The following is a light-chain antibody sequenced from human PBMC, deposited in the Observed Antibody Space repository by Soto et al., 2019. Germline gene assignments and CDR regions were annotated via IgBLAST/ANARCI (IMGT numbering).Light chain of an antibody. CDR2: AAS. J-gene: IGKJ5*01. CDR3: QKYNSAQGT. Sequence: DIPMTQSPSSLSASVGDRVTITCRASQGISNYLAWYQQKPGKVPKLLIYAASTLHSGVPSRFSGSGSGTDFTLTISSLQPEDVATYYCQKYNSAQGTFGQGTRLEIK. V-gene: IGKV1-27*01. CDR1: QGISNY.